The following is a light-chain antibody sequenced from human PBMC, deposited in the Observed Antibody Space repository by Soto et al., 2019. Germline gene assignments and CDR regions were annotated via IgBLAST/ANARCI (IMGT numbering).Light chain of an antibody. CDR3: QHYNSYSEP. CDR1: QTISSW. J-gene: IGKJ1*01. V-gene: IGKV1-5*03. Sequence: DIQMTQSPSTLSGSVGDRVTITCRASQTISSWLAWYQQKPGKAPKLLIYKASTLKSGVPSRFSGSGSGTEFTLTISSLQPDDFATYYCQHYNSYSEPFGQGTKVDLK. CDR2: KAS.